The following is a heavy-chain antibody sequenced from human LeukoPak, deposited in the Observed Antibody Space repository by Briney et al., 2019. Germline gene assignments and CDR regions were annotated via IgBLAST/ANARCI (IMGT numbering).Heavy chain of an antibody. D-gene: IGHD1-26*01. CDR1: GFTFSSYG. CDR3: AKDSLRERIVGSTTRGVNDY. CDR2: IRYDGRNK. Sequence: PGGSLTLSCAASGFTFSSYGMHWVRQAPGTGLERVAFIRYDGRNKYYADSVKGRFTISRDNSKNTLYLQMNSLRGEDTAVYYCAKDSLRERIVGSTTRGVNDYWGQGTLVTVSS. V-gene: IGHV3-30*02. J-gene: IGHJ4*02.